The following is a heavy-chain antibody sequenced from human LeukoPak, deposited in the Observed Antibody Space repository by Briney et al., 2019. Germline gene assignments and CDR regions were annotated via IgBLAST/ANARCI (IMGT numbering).Heavy chain of an antibody. V-gene: IGHV4-34*01. CDR2: INHSGST. D-gene: IGHD1-26*01. CDR1: GGSFSGYY. J-gene: IGHJ4*02. CDR3: ASPDSGSFLPDY. Sequence: SETLSLTCAVYGGSFSGYYWSWIRQPPGKGLEWIGEINHSGSTNYNPSLKSRVTISVDTSKNQFSLKLSSVTAADTAVYYCASPDSGSFLPDYWGQGTLVTVSS.